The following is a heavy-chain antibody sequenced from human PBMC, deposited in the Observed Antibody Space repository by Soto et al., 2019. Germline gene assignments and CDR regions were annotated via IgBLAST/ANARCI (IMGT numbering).Heavy chain of an antibody. Sequence: QVQLQESGPGLVKPSETLSLTCTVSGGSISRYYWNWIRQPPGKGLEWIGYVYYSGSTNYNPSLKSRVTRSVDTSKNQFSRRLSSVTAADTAVYYCGRVEYSSRWYPIDYWVQGTLVTVSS. V-gene: IGHV4-59*01. CDR3: GRVEYSSRWYPIDY. D-gene: IGHD6-19*01. CDR1: GGSISRYY. J-gene: IGHJ4*02. CDR2: VYYSGST.